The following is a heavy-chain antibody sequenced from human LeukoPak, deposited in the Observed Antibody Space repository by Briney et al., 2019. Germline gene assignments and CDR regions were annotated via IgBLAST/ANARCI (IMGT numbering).Heavy chain of an antibody. Sequence: SETLSLTCTVSGGSISSYYWSWIRHPAGQGQERIGRIYTSGSTNYNPSLKSRVSMSVDTSKNQSSLKLSSVSAADTAVYYCARLGVLSGSYHFDYWGQGTLVTVSS. CDR3: ARLGVLSGSYHFDY. CDR1: GGSISSYY. D-gene: IGHD1-26*01. J-gene: IGHJ4*02. CDR2: IYTSGST. V-gene: IGHV4-4*07.